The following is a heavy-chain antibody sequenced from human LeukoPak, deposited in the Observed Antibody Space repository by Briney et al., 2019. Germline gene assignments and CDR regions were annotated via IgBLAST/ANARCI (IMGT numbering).Heavy chain of an antibody. CDR1: GFTFSSYS. CDR3: ARVDGGFEI. Sequence: GGSLRLSCAGPGFTFSSYSMNWVRQAPGKGLGMVSYISGGSSIIYNADSVKGRFTISRDNAKNSLNLEMNSLRDEDTAMYYCARVDGGFEIWGQGTMVTVSS. CDR2: ISGGSSII. J-gene: IGHJ3*02. V-gene: IGHV3-48*02.